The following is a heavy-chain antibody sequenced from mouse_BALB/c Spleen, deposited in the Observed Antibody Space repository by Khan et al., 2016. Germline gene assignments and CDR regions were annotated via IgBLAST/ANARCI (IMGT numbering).Heavy chain of an antibody. V-gene: IGHV3-2*02. CDR2: ISYSGIT. J-gene: IGHJ1*01. CDR3: SRLPPGYLDV. Sequence: EVQLQESGPGLVKPSQSLSLTCSVTGNSITSDYAWNWIRQFPGNKLEWMGYISYSGITSYNPSLKSRMSITRDTSKNQFFLQLKSVTSEDTATYYCSRLPPGYLDVWGAGTTVTVSS. CDR1: GNSITSDYA.